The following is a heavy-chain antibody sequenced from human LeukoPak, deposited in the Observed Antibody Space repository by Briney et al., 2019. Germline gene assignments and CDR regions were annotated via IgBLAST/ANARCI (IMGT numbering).Heavy chain of an antibody. CDR3: ARDEWGQGQEGGRLYHYYYYGMDV. D-gene: IGHD1-26*01. V-gene: IGHV4-4*07. CDR1: GGSISSYY. CDR2: IYTSGST. J-gene: IGHJ6*02. Sequence: PSETLSLTCTVSGGSISSYYWSWIRQPAGKGLEWIGRIYTSGSTNYNPSLKSRVTMSVDTSKNQFSLKLSSVTAAGRAVYYGARDEWGQGQEGGRLYHYYYYGMDVWGQGTTVTVSS.